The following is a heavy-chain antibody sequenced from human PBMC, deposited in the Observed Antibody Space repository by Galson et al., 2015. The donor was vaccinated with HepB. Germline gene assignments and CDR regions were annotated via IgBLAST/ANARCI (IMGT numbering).Heavy chain of an antibody. Sequence: VKVSCKVSGYTFTDHYMHWVQQAPGKGLEWMGLVDPEDGEIKYAEKFQGRVTITADTSTDTAYMELSSLISEDTAIYYCATVGTGDFDYWGQGTLVTVSS. CDR1: GYTFTDHY. V-gene: IGHV1-69-2*01. D-gene: IGHD1-14*01. CDR2: VDPEDGEI. CDR3: ATVGTGDFDY. J-gene: IGHJ4*02.